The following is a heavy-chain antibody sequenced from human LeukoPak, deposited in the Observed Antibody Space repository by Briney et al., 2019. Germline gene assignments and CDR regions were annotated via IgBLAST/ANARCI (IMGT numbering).Heavy chain of an antibody. CDR1: GYIFTTYT. Sequence: ASVKVSCKASGYIFTTYTMHWVRLAPGQRLEWMGWINAGNGNTKYSQKFQGRVTITRDTSASTAYMELSSLRSEDTAVYYCARDVWVVTDDAFDIWGQGTMVTVSS. CDR2: INAGNGNT. V-gene: IGHV1-3*01. D-gene: IGHD4-23*01. J-gene: IGHJ3*02. CDR3: ARDVWVVTDDAFDI.